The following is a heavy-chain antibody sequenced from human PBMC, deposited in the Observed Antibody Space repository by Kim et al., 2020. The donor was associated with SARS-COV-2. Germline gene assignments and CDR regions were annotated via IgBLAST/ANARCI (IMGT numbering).Heavy chain of an antibody. CDR1: GYTFTNYD. Sequence: ASVKVSCKASGYTFTNYDINWVRQATGQGLEWMGWMNPNSGNTGYAQNFQGRVTMTRNTSISTAYMELSSLRSEDTAMYYCARAVGGGIGYCSGGSCYQFDYWGQGTVVTVAS. J-gene: IGHJ4*02. V-gene: IGHV1-8*01. CDR2: MNPNSGNT. CDR3: ARAVGGGIGYCSGGSCYQFDY. D-gene: IGHD2-15*01.